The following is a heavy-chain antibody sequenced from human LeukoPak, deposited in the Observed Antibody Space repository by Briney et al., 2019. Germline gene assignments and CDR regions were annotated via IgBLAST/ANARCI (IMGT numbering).Heavy chain of an antibody. CDR2: ISSSSSYI. CDR1: GFTFSSYS. J-gene: IGHJ5*02. V-gene: IGHV3-21*01. CDR3: ARDRGYSKGADDDWFDP. Sequence: PGGSLRLSCAASGFTFSSYSMNWVRQAPGKGLEWVSSISSSSSYIYYADSVKGRFTISRDNAKNSLYLQMNSLRAEDTAVYYCARDRGYSKGADDDWFDPWGQGTLVTVSS. D-gene: IGHD6-13*01.